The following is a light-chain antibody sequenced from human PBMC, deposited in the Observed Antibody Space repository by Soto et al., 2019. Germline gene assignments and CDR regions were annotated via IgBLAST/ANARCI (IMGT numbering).Light chain of an antibody. V-gene: IGLV2-14*01. J-gene: IGLJ1*01. CDR1: SSDVGAYNY. Sequence: QSALTQPASVSGSPGQSIAISCIGTSSDVGAYNYVSWYQQPPGKAPKLMIYDVSNRPSGVSDRFSGSKSGNTASLTISGLQTEDEADYYCKSYTTTSTYVFGTGTKVTVL. CDR2: DVS. CDR3: KSYTTTSTYV.